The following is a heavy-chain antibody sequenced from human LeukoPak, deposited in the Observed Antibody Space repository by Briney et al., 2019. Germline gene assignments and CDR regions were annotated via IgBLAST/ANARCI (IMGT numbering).Heavy chain of an antibody. CDR3: ARGGGSSPACDY. V-gene: IGHV4-59*01. Sequence: SETLSLTCTVSGGSISSYYWSWIRQPPGKGLEWIGYIYYSGSTNYNPSLKSRVTISVDTSKNQFSLKLSSVTAADTAVYYCARGGGSSPACDYWGQGSLVTVSS. CDR1: GGSISSYY. CDR2: IYYSGST. J-gene: IGHJ4*02. D-gene: IGHD1-26*01.